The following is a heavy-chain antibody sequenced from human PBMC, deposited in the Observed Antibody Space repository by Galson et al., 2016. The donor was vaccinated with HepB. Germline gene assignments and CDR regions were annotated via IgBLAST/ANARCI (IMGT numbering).Heavy chain of an antibody. CDR3: ARDRGSLRYFDWVSHSHFDY. Sequence: SVKVSCKASGYTFPNYGISWVRQAPGHGLEWMGWISANTGKTTYAQNMDDRLTLTADTSTSTAYMELSSLRSDDTALYYCARDRGSLRYFDWVSHSHFDYWGQGTLVTVSS. J-gene: IGHJ4*02. CDR1: GYTFPNYG. V-gene: IGHV1-18*01. D-gene: IGHD3-9*01. CDR2: ISANTGKT.